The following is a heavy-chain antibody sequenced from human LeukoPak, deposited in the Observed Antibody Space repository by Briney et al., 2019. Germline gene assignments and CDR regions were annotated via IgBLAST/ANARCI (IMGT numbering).Heavy chain of an antibody. CDR3: ARESSSSAWYLGY. CDR2: IYYSGST. J-gene: IGHJ4*02. Sequence: SETLSLTCTVSGGSISTYYWSWIRQPPGKGLEWIGYIYYSGSTNYNPSLKSRVTISVDTSKNQFSLKLGSVTAADTAVYYCARESSSSAWYLGYRGQGTLVTVSS. D-gene: IGHD6-19*01. CDR1: GGSISTYY. V-gene: IGHV4-59*01.